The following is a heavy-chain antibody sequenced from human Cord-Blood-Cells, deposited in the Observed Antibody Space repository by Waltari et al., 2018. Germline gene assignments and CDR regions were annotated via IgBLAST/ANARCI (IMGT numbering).Heavy chain of an antibody. D-gene: IGHD3-10*01. CDR1: GGTFSSYA. CDR3: ARDLDEDGSGSLAPFQH. J-gene: IGHJ1*01. V-gene: IGHV1-69*01. CDR2: IIPIFGTA. Sequence: QVQLVQSGAEVKKPGSSVKVSCKASGGTFSSYAISWVRQAPGQGLEWMGGIIPIFGTANYAQKVQGRGTITADESTSTAYMELSSLRSEDTAVYYCARDLDEDGSGSLAPFQHWGQGTLVTVSS.